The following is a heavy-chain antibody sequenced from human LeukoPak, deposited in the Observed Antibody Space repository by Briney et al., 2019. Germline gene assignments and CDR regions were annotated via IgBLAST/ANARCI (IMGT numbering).Heavy chain of an antibody. D-gene: IGHD6-13*01. V-gene: IGHV4-38-2*02. Sequence: SETLSLTCTVSGYSIGSGYFWGWIRQPPGKGLEWIGNTYHTGNTYHNPSLKSRASISLDTSKNQFSLKLSSVTAADTAVYYCARGDPSSWSNYFDPWGQGALVTVSS. J-gene: IGHJ5*02. CDR2: TYHTGNT. CDR3: ARGDPSSWSNYFDP. CDR1: GYSIGSGYF.